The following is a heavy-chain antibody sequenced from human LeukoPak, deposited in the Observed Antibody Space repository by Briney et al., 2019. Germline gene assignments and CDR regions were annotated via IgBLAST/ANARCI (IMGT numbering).Heavy chain of an antibody. CDR2: IYYSGST. Sequence: PSETLSLTCTVSGGSISSSSYYWGWIRQPPGKGLEWIGSIYYSGSTYYNPSLKSRVTISVDTSKNQFSLKLSSVTAADTAVYYCARDSLSGTYYYGSGSYFIWGQGTLVTVSS. CDR1: GGSISSSSYY. J-gene: IGHJ4*02. CDR3: ARDSLSGTYYYGSGSYFI. V-gene: IGHV4-39*07. D-gene: IGHD3-10*01.